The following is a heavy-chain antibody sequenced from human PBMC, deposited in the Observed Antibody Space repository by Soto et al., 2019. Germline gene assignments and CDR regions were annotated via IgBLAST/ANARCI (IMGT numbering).Heavy chain of an antibody. Sequence: ASVKVSCKASGGTFSSYAISWVRQAPGQGLEWMGGIIPIFGTANYAQKFQGRVTITADESTSTAYMELSSLRSEDTAVYYCASPQLDYYDSSGPDAFDIWGQGTMVTVSS. V-gene: IGHV1-69*13. D-gene: IGHD3-22*01. J-gene: IGHJ3*02. CDR1: GGTFSSYA. CDR2: IIPIFGTA. CDR3: ASPQLDYYDSSGPDAFDI.